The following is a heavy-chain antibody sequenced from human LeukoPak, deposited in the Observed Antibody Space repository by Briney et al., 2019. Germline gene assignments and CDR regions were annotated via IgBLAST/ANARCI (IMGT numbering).Heavy chain of an antibody. CDR2: IRYDGSHK. Sequence: GGSLRLSCAASGFTFTNYGMHWVRQAPGKGLEWVAFIRYDGSHKYYADSVKGRFTISRDNAQNSLYLQMNSLRAEDTAVYYCARDLSTVETGSDYWGQGTLVIVSS. V-gene: IGHV3-30*02. CDR1: GFTFTNYG. J-gene: IGHJ4*02. CDR3: ARDLSTVETGSDY. D-gene: IGHD4-23*01.